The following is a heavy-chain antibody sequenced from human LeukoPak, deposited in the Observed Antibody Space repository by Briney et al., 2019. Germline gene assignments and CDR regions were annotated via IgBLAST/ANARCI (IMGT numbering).Heavy chain of an antibody. CDR2: IWYDGSNQ. V-gene: IGHV3-33*01. CDR1: GFTFSTFG. D-gene: IGHD4-11*01. Sequence: GGSLRLSCAASGFTFSTFGMHWVRQAPGKGLEWVAAIWYDGSNQYYADSVKGRFTISRDNSKNTVYLQMNSLRVEDTAVYYCARDYSRGTDYWGQGTLVTVSS. CDR3: ARDYSRGTDY. J-gene: IGHJ4*02.